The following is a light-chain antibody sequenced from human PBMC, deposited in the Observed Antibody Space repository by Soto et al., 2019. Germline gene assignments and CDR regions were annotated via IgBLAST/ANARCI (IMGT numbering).Light chain of an antibody. V-gene: IGLV1-40*01. CDR1: SSNIGADYD. Sequence: QSALTQPPSVSGAPGQRVTISCTASSSNIGADYDVHWYQHLPGSAPKLLIYANTNRPSGVPDRFSGSRSGTSASLAITGLQAADEAVYYCQSYDSSLSGSDVIFGGGTQLTVL. CDR3: QSYDSSLSGSDVI. CDR2: ANT. J-gene: IGLJ2*01.